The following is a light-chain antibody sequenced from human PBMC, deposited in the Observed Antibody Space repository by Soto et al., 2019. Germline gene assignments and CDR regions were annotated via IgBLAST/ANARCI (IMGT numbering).Light chain of an antibody. V-gene: IGLV2-14*01. CDR2: DVS. CDR3: SSYISSSTHV. Sequence: QSVLTQPASVSASPGQSITISCTGTSSDVGGYNYVSWYQQHPGKAPKLMIYDVSSRPSGVSDRFSGSKSGNTASLTISGLQAEDEADYYCSSYISSSTHVFGTGTKLTVL. J-gene: IGLJ1*01. CDR1: SSDVGGYNY.